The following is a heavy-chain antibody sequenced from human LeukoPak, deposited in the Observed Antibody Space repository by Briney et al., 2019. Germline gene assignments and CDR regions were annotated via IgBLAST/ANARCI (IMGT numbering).Heavy chain of an antibody. J-gene: IGHJ5*02. V-gene: IGHV1-69*06. D-gene: IGHD6-13*01. CDR3: ARDGTGYSSSWVPNWFDP. CDR1: GGTFSSYA. Sequence: GASVKVSCKASGGTFSSYAISWVRQAPGQGLEWMGGIIPIFGTANYAQKFQGRVTITADKSTSTAYMELSSLRSEDTAVYYCARDGTGYSSSWVPNWFDPWGQGTLVTVSS. CDR2: IIPIFGTA.